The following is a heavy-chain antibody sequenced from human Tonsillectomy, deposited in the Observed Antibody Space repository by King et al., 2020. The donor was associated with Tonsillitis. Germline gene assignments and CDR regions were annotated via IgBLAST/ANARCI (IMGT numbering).Heavy chain of an antibody. CDR3: AREAYSSGRCGIFDI. J-gene: IGHJ3*02. D-gene: IGHD6-19*01. CDR1: GLTVSASI. CDR2: IAHDGNSK. V-gene: IGHV3-30*01. Sequence: VQLVESGGGVVQPGGSLRLSCAASGLTVSASIIHWVRQAPGKGLEWVALIAHDGNSKNYAGTMRGRFTISGDNSQNTVYLQMNSLRGEDTAVYYCAREAYSSGRCGIFDIWGQGTKVTVSS.